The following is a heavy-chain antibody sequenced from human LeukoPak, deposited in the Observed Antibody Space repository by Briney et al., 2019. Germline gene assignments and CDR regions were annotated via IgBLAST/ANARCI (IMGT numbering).Heavy chain of an antibody. Sequence: GGSLRLSCAASGFTFSSYSMNWVRQAPGTGLEWVSSISSSSSYIYYADSVKGRFTISRDNAKNSLYLQMNSLRAEDTAVYYCANQPSGDYDEGGMDVWGQGTTVTVSS. CDR2: ISSSSSYI. J-gene: IGHJ6*02. CDR3: ANQPSGDYDEGGMDV. V-gene: IGHV3-21*01. D-gene: IGHD4-17*01. CDR1: GFTFSSYS.